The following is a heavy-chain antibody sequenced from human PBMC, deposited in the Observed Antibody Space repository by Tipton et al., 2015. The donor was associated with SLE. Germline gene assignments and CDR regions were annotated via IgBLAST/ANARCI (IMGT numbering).Heavy chain of an antibody. CDR2: INHSGST. D-gene: IGHD1-1*01. CDR1: GYSISSGYY. CDR3: ARGGRPGDY. Sequence: TLSLTCTVSGYSISSGYYWGWIRQPPGKGLEWIGEINHSGSTNYNPSLKSRVTISVDTSKNQFSLKLSSVTAADTAVYYCARGGRPGDYWGQGTLVTVSS. V-gene: IGHV4-38-2*02. J-gene: IGHJ4*02.